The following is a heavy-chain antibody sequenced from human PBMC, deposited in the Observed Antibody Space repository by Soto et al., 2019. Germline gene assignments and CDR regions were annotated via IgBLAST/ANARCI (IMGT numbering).Heavy chain of an antibody. J-gene: IGHJ4*02. Sequence: GGSLRLSCAASGFTFSSYAMSWVRQAPGKGLEWVSAISGSGGSTYYADSVKGRFTISRDSSKNTLYLQMSSLRAEDMAVYYCARDGESRIFGGVVAYYFDYWGQGTLVTVS. CDR2: ISGSGGST. CDR1: GFTFSSYA. V-gene: IGHV3-23*01. CDR3: ARDGESRIFGGVVAYYFDY. D-gene: IGHD3-3*01.